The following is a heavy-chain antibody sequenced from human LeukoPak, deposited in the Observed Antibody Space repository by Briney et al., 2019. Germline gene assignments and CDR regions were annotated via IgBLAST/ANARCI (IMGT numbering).Heavy chain of an antibody. CDR2: VSAYNGNT. D-gene: IGHD6-13*01. Sequence: ASVNVSCKASGYTFTNYGISWVRQAPGQGLEWMGWVSAYNGNTDYAQNLQGRVTMTTDTLTSTAYMELRSLRSDDTAVYYCARDQSLVAYSSTWFDYWGQGTPVTVSS. CDR1: GYTFTNYG. CDR3: ARDQSLVAYSSTWFDY. J-gene: IGHJ4*02. V-gene: IGHV1-18*01.